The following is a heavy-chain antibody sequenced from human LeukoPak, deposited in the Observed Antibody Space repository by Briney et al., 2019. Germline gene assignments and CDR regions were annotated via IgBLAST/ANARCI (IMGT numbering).Heavy chain of an antibody. CDR1: GFTFRSYT. CDR2: ISSSSTYI. J-gene: IGHJ3*02. V-gene: IGHV3-21*01. Sequence: PGGSLRLSCSASGFTFRSYTMIWVRQPPGKGLEWVSSISSSSTYIYYADSVKGRFTISRDNAKNSLYLQMNSLRAEDTAVYYCARAPSAYYYGSGAGVSAAFDIWGQGTMVTVSS. D-gene: IGHD3-10*01. CDR3: ARAPSAYYYGSGAGVSAAFDI.